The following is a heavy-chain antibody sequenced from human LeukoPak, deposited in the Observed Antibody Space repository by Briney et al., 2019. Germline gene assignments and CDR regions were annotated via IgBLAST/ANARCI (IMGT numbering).Heavy chain of an antibody. V-gene: IGHV1-2*06. J-gene: IGHJ4*02. CDR1: GYTFTGYY. D-gene: IGHD3-10*01. CDR3: ARLLWFGESRSFDY. Sequence: GASVKVSCKASGYTFTGYYMHWVRQAPGQGLEWMGRINPNSGGTNYAQKFQGRVTMTRDTSISTAYMELSRLRSDDTAVYYCARLLWFGESRSFDYWGQGTLVTVSS. CDR2: INPNSGGT.